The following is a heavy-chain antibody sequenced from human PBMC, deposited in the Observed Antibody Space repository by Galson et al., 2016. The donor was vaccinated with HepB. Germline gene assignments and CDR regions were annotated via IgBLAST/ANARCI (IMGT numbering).Heavy chain of an antibody. J-gene: IGHJ4*02. V-gene: IGHV3-30-3*01. D-gene: IGHD3-22*01. CDR3: EREGRAYYSDRSAYYDPYYFDY. Sequence: SLRLSCAASGFTFSRYTMHWVRQAPGKGLEWVALISYDGSKTYYADSVKGRLTISRDNSNNTLFLQMTSLRAEDTAVYYCEREGRAYYSDRSAYYDPYYFDYWGQGTLVTASS. CDR2: ISYDGSKT. CDR1: GFTFSRYT.